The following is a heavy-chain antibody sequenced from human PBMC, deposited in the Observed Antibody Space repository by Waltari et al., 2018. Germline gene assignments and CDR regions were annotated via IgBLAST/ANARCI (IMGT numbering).Heavy chain of an antibody. D-gene: IGHD3-16*01. V-gene: IGHV6-1*01. CDR3: TRGGGGFDY. CDR1: GDSVSSNSTA. J-gene: IGHJ4*02. CDR2: TYYRCKGFM. Sequence: QVKLQQSGPGLVKPSQTLSLTCAISGDSVSSNSTAWNWIRQSPSRGLEWRGRTYYRCKGFMEYAVSVKSRITINPDTSKNQFSLQLNSVTPEDTAMYYCTRGGGGFDYWGQGTLVTVS.